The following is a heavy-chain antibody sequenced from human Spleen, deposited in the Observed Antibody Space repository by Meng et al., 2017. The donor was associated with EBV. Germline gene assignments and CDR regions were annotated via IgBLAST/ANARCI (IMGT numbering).Heavy chain of an antibody. V-gene: IGHV4-39*01. CDR3: ARPFPSIHSPRLDPFGD. Sequence: ELRDRDPGEGMPVWPLSCPCRVSGGSIISFHYWVCVPQPPGRGLEWIGSVHYSGSTYYSPSLKSRITVSVDTSKNQFSLRLTSVTAADTAVYYCARPFPSIHSPRLDPFGDWGQGTLVTVSS. CDR1: GGSIISFHY. J-gene: IGHJ4*02. D-gene: IGHD6-19*01. CDR2: VHYSGST.